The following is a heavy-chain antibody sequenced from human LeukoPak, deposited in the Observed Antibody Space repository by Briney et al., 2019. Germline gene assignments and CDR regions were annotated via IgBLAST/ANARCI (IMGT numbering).Heavy chain of an antibody. CDR1: GYTFTGYY. CDR3: ARDPVPMAGYTDY. CDR2: INPNSGGT. J-gene: IGHJ4*02. V-gene: IGHV1-2*02. D-gene: IGHD3-16*02. Sequence: GASVKVSCKASGYTFTGYYMHWVRQAPGQGLGWMGWINPNSGGTNYAQKFQGRVTMTRDTSISTAYMELSRLRSDDTAVYYCARDPVPMAGYTDYWGQGTLVTVSS.